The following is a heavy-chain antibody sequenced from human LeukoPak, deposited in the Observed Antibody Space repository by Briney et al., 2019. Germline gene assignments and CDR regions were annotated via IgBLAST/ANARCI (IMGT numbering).Heavy chain of an antibody. D-gene: IGHD3-22*01. Sequence: GGSLRLSCAASGFTFSSYAMSWVRQAPGKGLEWVANIKQDGSEKYYVDSVKGRFTISRDNAKNSLYLQMNSLRAEDTAVYYCARYYYDSSGYYPLKYWGQGTLVTVSS. J-gene: IGHJ4*02. V-gene: IGHV3-7*01. CDR3: ARYYYDSSGYYPLKY. CDR2: IKQDGSEK. CDR1: GFTFSSYA.